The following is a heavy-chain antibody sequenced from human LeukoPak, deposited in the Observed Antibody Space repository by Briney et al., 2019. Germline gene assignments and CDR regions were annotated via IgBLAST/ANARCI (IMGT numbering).Heavy chain of an antibody. Sequence: PSETLSLTCTVSGGSLSSYYWNWIRQPPGKGLEWIGYIYYSGSTTYNPSLKSRVTISVDTSKNQFSLKLSSVTAADTAVYYCARDLSVEVWGQGTTVTVSS. CDR3: ARDLSVEV. V-gene: IGHV4-59*01. D-gene: IGHD3-9*01. CDR1: GGSLSSYY. J-gene: IGHJ6*02. CDR2: IYYSGST.